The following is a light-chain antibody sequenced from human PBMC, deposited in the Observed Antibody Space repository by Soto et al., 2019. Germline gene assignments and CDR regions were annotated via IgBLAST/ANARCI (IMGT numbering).Light chain of an antibody. V-gene: IGKV4-1*01. J-gene: IGKJ2*01. CDR3: QQFGGSPPYT. Sequence: DVVMTQSPDSLAVSLGERAAINCKSSQNLLFSSNNKNSLAWYQQKPGQPPKLLIYWASTRESGAPDRFSGSGSGRDFTLSISSLQAEDVAVYYCQQFGGSPPYTFGQGTKLDIK. CDR1: QNLLFSSNNKNS. CDR2: WAS.